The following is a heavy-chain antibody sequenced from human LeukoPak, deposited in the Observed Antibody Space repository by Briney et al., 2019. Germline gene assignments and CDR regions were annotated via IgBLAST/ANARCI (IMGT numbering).Heavy chain of an antibody. CDR2: IKQDGSEK. J-gene: IGHJ1*01. CDR1: GFTFSSNW. Sequence: PGGSPRLSCAASGFTFSSNWMSWDRQAPGKGLEWVANIKQDGSEKYYVDSVKGRFTISRDNAKNSLYLQMNNLRAEDTAVYYCARDPSVQHWGQGTLVPVSS. V-gene: IGHV3-7*01. CDR3: ARDPSVQH.